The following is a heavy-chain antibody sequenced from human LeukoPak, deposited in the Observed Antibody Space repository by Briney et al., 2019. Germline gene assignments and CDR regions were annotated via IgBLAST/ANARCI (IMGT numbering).Heavy chain of an antibody. CDR1: GGSISSGDYY. CDR3: ARDRLFGRTDAFDI. Sequence: SQTLSLTCTVSGGSISSGDYYWSWIRQPPGKGLEWIGYIYYSGSTYYNPSLKSRVTISVDTSKNHFSLKLSSVTAADTAVYYCARDRLFGRTDAFDIWGQGTMVTVSS. CDR2: IYYSGST. V-gene: IGHV4-30-4*08. D-gene: IGHD3-3*01. J-gene: IGHJ3*02.